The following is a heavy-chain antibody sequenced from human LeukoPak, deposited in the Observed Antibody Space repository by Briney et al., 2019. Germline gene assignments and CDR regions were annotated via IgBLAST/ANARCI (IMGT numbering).Heavy chain of an antibody. J-gene: IGHJ4*02. D-gene: IGHD2-15*01. CDR3: ARDHCSGGSCHGHSDY. CDR2: IYSDDKL. CDR1: GFTVSDNY. Sequence: PGGSLRLSWAASGFTVSDNYMNWVRRAAEKGLEWVSLIYSDDKLYYADSVKGRFTIPRDVSKNTLYLQMNSLRAEDTAVYYCARDHCSGGSCHGHSDYWGQGTLVTVSS. V-gene: IGHV3-66*01.